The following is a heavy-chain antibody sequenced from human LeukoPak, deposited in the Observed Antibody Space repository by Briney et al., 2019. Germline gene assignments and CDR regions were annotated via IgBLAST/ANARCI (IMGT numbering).Heavy chain of an antibody. D-gene: IGHD4-17*01. J-gene: IGHJ3*02. CDR1: GYSISSGYY. CDR2: IYYNGST. Sequence: SETLSLTCTVSGYSISSGYYWGWIRQPPGKGLQWIGSIYYNGSTYYNPSLKSRVIISIDTSKNQFSLKLSSVTAADTAVYYCARGATVTTLVGDAFDIWGQGTMVTVSS. V-gene: IGHV4-38-2*02. CDR3: ARGATVTTLVGDAFDI.